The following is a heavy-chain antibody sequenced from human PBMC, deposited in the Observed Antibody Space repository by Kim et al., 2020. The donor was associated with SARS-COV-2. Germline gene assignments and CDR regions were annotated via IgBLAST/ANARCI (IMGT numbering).Heavy chain of an antibody. D-gene: IGHD2-2*01. CDR1: GFTFSNAW. J-gene: IGHJ4*02. V-gene: IGHV3-15*01. CDR2: IKSKTDGGTT. CDR3: TTDSRCSSTSCYGASDY. Sequence: GGSLRLSCAASGFTFSNAWMSWVRQAPGKGLEWVGRIKSKTDGGTTDYAAPVKGRFTISRDDSKNTLYLQMNSLKTEDTAVYYCTTDSRCSSTSCYGASDYWGQGTLVTVSS.